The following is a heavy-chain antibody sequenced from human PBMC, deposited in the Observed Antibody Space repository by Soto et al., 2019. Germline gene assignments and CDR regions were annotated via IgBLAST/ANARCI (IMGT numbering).Heavy chain of an antibody. Sequence: QITLKESGPTLVKPTQTLTLTCTFSGFSLSTSGVGVGWIRQPPGKALEWLALIYWDDDKRYSPSLKSRLTIAKTISNIQVVHTITNIDPVKRATYDCAHYFYILVDDDFAIGGQWTMVTVSS. J-gene: IGHJ3*02. D-gene: IGHD2-8*02. CDR2: IYWDDDK. V-gene: IGHV2-5*02. CDR3: AHYFYILVDDDFAI. CDR1: GFSLSTSGVG.